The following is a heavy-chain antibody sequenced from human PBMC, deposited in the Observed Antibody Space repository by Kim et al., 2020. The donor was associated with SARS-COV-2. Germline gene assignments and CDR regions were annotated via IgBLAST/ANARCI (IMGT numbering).Heavy chain of an antibody. V-gene: IGHV3-48*02. CDR2: ITKSSTTI. CDR1: GFTFSAYD. D-gene: IGHD3-16*01. J-gene: IGHJ3*02. Sequence: GGSLRLSCATSGFTFSAYDMNWVRRAPGKGLEWLSFITKSSTTIYYADSVKGRFTISRDNAKNSLYLQMKSLRDEDTALYYCVRDRMGGAFDIWGQGTMVTVSS. CDR3: VRDRMGGAFDI.